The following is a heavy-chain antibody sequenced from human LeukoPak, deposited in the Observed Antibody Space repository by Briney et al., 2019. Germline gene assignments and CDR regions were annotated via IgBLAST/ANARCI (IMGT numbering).Heavy chain of an antibody. D-gene: IGHD3-10*01. V-gene: IGHV4-4*07. CDR1: GGSISSYY. CDR2: IYTSGST. CDR3: ARDLGSGVYYYYYYMDV. J-gene: IGHJ6*03. Sequence: SETLSLTCTVSGGSISSYYWSWIRQPAGKGLGWIGRIYTSGSTNYSPSLKSRVTMSVDTSKNQFSLKLSSVTAADTAVYYCARDLGSGVYYYYYYMDVWGKGTTVTVSS.